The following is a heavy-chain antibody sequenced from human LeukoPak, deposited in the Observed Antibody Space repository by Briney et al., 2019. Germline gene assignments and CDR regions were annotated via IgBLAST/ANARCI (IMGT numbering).Heavy chain of an antibody. CDR3: ARQRGYCSSTSCYRWFDP. Sequence: SETLSLTCDVYGGSFSGYYWSWIRQPPGKGLEWMGEVNHSGSTNYNPSLKSRVTISVDTSKNQFSLKLSSVTAADTAVYYCARQRGYCSSTSCYRWFDPWGQGTLVTVSS. CDR1: GGSFSGYY. D-gene: IGHD2-2*01. J-gene: IGHJ5*02. CDR2: VNHSGST. V-gene: IGHV4-34*01.